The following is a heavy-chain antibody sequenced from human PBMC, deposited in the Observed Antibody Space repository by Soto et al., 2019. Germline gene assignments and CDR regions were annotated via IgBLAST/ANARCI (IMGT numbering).Heavy chain of an antibody. J-gene: IGHJ3*02. CDR2: IYYSGST. V-gene: IGHV4-59*01. CDR1: GGSISSYY. Sequence: QVQLQESGPGLVKPSETLSLTCTVSGGSISSYYWSWIRQPPGKGLEWIGYIYYSGSTNYNPSLTSRVPISIYTSKNQFSLKLGSVTAADAAVYYCARADGHYYDSSGYLNDAFDIWGQGTMVTVSS. D-gene: IGHD3-22*01. CDR3: ARADGHYYDSSGYLNDAFDI.